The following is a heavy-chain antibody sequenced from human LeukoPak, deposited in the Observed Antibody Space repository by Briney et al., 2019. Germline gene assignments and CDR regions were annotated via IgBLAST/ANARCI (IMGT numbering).Heavy chain of an antibody. Sequence: GGSLRLSCAASGFTFSSFWMIWYRQAPGKGLEWEANIKEDGSVKNYVDSVKGRFTISRDNAKNSLFLQMNSLRAEDTAVYYCARERYGNYNWGQGTLVTVSS. J-gene: IGHJ4*02. CDR3: ARERYGNYN. CDR2: IKEDGSVK. CDR1: GFTFSSFW. V-gene: IGHV3-7*03. D-gene: IGHD4-11*01.